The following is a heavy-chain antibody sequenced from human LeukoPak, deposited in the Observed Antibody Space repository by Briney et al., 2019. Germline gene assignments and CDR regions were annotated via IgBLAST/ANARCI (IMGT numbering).Heavy chain of an antibody. Sequence: TGGSLRLSCAASGFTFDNYALHWVRQAPGKGLEWVSLISWSSATRAYADSVKGRFTISRDNAKNSLYLQMNRLITEDTALYYCAKGCLRLESGYFDRWGGGSLVTVS. D-gene: IGHD1-1*01. CDR3: AKGCLRLESGYFDR. CDR2: ISWSSATR. CDR1: GFTFDNYA. J-gene: IGHJ2*01. V-gene: IGHV3-9*01.